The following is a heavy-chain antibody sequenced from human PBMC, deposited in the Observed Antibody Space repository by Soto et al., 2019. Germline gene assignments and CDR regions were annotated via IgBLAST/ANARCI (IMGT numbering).Heavy chain of an antibody. CDR3: ARGAEEYCGGDCYSFRRSFDY. CDR1: GGTFSSYA. Sequence: SVKVSCKASGGTFSSYAISWVRQAPGQGLEWMGGIIPIFGTANYAQKFQGRVTITADESTSTAYMELSSLRSEDTAVYYCARGAEEYCGGDCYSFRRSFDYWGQGTLVTV. CDR2: IIPIFGTA. J-gene: IGHJ4*02. D-gene: IGHD2-21*02. V-gene: IGHV1-69*13.